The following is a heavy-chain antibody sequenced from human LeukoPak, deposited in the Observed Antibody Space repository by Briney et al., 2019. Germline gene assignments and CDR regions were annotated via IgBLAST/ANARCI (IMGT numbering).Heavy chain of an antibody. J-gene: IGHJ5*02. Sequence: SETLSLTCSVSGGSISSGSYYWSWIRQPAGKGLERIGRIYSSGSTNYNPSLKSRVTISVDTSKNQFSLKLSSVTAADTAVYYCARAGLGIATKFDPWGQGTLVTVSS. CDR2: IYSSGST. CDR1: GGSISSGSYY. V-gene: IGHV4-61*02. D-gene: IGHD6-13*01. CDR3: ARAGLGIATKFDP.